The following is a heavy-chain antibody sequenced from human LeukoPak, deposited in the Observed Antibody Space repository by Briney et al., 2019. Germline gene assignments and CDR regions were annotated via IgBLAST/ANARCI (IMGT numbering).Heavy chain of an antibody. CDR2: IYYSGST. Sequence: SETLSLTCTVAGGSMSSYYWSWIRQPPGKGLEWIGYIYYSGSTNYNSSLKSRVTISVDTSKNQFSLKLSSVTAADTAVYYCARRNGGDWLDPWGQGILVTVSS. D-gene: IGHD2-8*01. CDR1: GGSMSSYY. CDR3: ARRNGGDWLDP. J-gene: IGHJ5*02. V-gene: IGHV4-59*08.